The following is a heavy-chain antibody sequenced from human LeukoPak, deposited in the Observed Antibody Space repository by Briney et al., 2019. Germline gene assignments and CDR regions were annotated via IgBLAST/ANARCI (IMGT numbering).Heavy chain of an antibody. CDR2: ISSSSSYI. CDR3: ARDRGLGSYYDAFDM. Sequence: GGSLRLSCAASGFTFSSYSMNWVRQAPGKGLEWVSSISSSSSYIYYADSVKGRFTISRDNAKNSLYLQMNSLRAEDTAIYYCARDRGLGSYYDAFDMWGQGTMVTVSS. J-gene: IGHJ3*02. D-gene: IGHD1-26*01. CDR1: GFTFSSYS. V-gene: IGHV3-21*01.